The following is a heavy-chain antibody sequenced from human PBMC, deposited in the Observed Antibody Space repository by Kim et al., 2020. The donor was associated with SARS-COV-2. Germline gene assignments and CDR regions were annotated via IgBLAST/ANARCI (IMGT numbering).Heavy chain of an antibody. D-gene: IGHD5-18*01. CDR1: GGTFSSYA. J-gene: IGHJ6*02. CDR3: ARGRARDSYGQIYYYYGMDV. Sequence: SVKVSCKASGGTFSSYAISWVLQAPGRGLEWMGGIIPIFGTANYAQKFQGRVTITADESTSTAYMELSSLRSEDTAVYYCARGRARDSYGQIYYYYGMDVWGQGTTVTVSS. V-gene: IGHV1-69*13. CDR2: IIPIFGTA.